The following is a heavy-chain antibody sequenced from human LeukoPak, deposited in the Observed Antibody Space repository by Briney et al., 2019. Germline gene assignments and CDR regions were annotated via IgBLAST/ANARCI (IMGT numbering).Heavy chain of an antibody. D-gene: IGHD2-2*01. V-gene: IGHV3-7*01. CDR3: AGGRYWRSNKWYFDY. J-gene: IGHJ4*02. Sequence: GGSLRLSCAASGLTFSGYWMSWVRQAPGKGLEWVANIKQDESEKYYGDSVKGRFTIARDNATNSLYLQMYSLKAEDRAVCSWAGGRYWRSNKWYFDYWGQGTLVTVSS. CDR1: GLTFSGYW. CDR2: IKQDESEK.